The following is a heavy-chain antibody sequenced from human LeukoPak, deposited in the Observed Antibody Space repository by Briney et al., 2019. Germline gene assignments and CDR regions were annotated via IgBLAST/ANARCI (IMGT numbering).Heavy chain of an antibody. CDR3: ARETPLLWFGELLSGFDP. J-gene: IGHJ5*02. V-gene: IGHV1-2*02. CDR2: INPNSGGT. CDR1: GYTFTGYY. D-gene: IGHD3-10*01. Sequence: ASVKVSCKASGYTFTGYYMHWVRQAPGQGLEWMGWINPNSGGTNYAQKFQGRATMTRDTSISTAYMELSRLRSDDTAVYYCARETPLLWFGELLSGFDPWGQGTLVTVSS.